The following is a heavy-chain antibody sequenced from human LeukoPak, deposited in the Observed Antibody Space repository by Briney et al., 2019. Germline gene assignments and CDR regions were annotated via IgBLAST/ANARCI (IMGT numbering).Heavy chain of an antibody. V-gene: IGHV4-39*01. CDR1: GGSISSSSYY. CDR2: IYYSGST. Sequence: ASETLSLTCTVSGGSISSSSYYWGWIRQPPGKGLEWIGSIYYSGSTYYNPSLKSRVTISVDTSKNQFSLELSSVTAADTAVYYCARLVATIRDLDYWGQGTLVTVSS. D-gene: IGHD5-12*01. J-gene: IGHJ4*02. CDR3: ARLVATIRDLDY.